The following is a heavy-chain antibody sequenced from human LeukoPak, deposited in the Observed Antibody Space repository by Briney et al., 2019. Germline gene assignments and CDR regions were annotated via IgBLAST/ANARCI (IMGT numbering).Heavy chain of an antibody. CDR3: ARVTAAAGTNYFDY. J-gene: IGHJ4*02. V-gene: IGHV1-2*04. Sequence: ASVKVSCKASGYTFTGYYMHWVRQAPGQGLEWMGWINPNSGGTNYAQKFQGWVTRTRDTSISTAYMELSRLRSDDTAVYYCARVTAAAGTNYFDYWGQGTLVTVSS. CDR1: GYTFTGYY. D-gene: IGHD6-13*01. CDR2: INPNSGGT.